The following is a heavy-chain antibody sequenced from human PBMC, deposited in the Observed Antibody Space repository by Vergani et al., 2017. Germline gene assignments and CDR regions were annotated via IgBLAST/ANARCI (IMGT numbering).Heavy chain of an antibody. V-gene: IGHV3-7*03. CDR1: GFTFRNYW. CDR3: ARRYDFWSGYYGYYYYMDV. J-gene: IGHJ6*03. Sequence: EVQLVESGGGLVQPGGSLRLSCEASGFTFRNYWMSWVRQAPGKGLEWVANIKQDGSEKYYVDSVKGRFTISRDNAKNSLYLQMNSLRAEDTAVYYCARRYDFWSGYYGYYYYMDVWGKGTTVTVSS. CDR2: IKQDGSEK. D-gene: IGHD3-3*01.